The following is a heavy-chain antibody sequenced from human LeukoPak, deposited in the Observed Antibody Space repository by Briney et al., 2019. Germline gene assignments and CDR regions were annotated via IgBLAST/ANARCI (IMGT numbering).Heavy chain of an antibody. Sequence: GGSLRLSCAASGFTFSSYNMNWVRQAPGKGLEWVSSISSSSYIYYADSVKGRFTISRDNAKNSLYLQMNSLRAEDTAVYYCARETIAAAGKAFDPWGQGTLVTVSS. CDR3: ARETIAAAGKAFDP. J-gene: IGHJ5*02. V-gene: IGHV3-21*01. CDR1: GFTFSSYN. CDR2: ISSSSYI. D-gene: IGHD6-13*01.